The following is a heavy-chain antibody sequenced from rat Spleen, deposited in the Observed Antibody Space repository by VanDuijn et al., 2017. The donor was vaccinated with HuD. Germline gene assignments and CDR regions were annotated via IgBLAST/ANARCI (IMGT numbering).Heavy chain of an antibody. Sequence: EVQLEESGGGLVQPGRSLKLSCAASGFTFSNYGMAWVRQAPTKGLEWVATLSYDGITTYYRDSVKGRFTISRDNAKSTLYLQMDSLRSEDTATYYCARQWDYWGQGVMVTVSS. CDR2: LSYDGITT. V-gene: IGHV5-29*01. CDR1: GFTFSNYG. CDR3: ARQWDY. J-gene: IGHJ2*01.